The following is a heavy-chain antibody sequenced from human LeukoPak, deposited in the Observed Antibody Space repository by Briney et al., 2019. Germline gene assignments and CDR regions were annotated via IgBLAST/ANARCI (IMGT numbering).Heavy chain of an antibody. CDR2: ISWNSGSI. J-gene: IGHJ4*02. CDR1: GFTFDDYA. CDR3: AAREGRSSCHIDY. V-gene: IGHV3-9*01. Sequence: TGGSLRLSCAASGFTFDDYAMHWVRQAPGKGLEWVSGISWNSGSIGYADSVKGRFTISRDNAKSSLYLQMNSLRAEDTALYYCAAREGRSSCHIDYWGQGTLVTVSS. D-gene: IGHD6-13*01.